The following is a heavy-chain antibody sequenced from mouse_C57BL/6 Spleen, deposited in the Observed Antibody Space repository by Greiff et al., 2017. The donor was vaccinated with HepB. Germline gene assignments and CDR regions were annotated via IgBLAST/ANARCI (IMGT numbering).Heavy chain of an antibody. CDR3: TRGDYDEDY. CDR2: IDPETGGT. J-gene: IGHJ2*01. Sequence: QVQLQQSGAELVRPGASVTLSCKASGYTFTDYEMHWVKQTPVHGLEWIGAIDPETGGTAYNQKFKGKAILTADKSSSTAYMELRSLTSEDSAVYYCTRGDYDEDYWGQGTTLTVSS. CDR1: GYTFTDYE. V-gene: IGHV1-15*01. D-gene: IGHD2-4*01.